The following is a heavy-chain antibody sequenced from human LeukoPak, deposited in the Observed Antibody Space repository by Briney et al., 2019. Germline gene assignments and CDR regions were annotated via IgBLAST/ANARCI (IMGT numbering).Heavy chain of an antibody. J-gene: IGHJ5*02. CDR2: IYYSGST. CDR3: ASIVVVPAAIIRGTTELPLSP. D-gene: IGHD2-2*02. Sequence: SETLSLTFTVSGGSISSSSYYWGSIRQPPGKGLEWIGSIYYSGSTYYNPSLKSRVTISVDTSKNQFSLKLSSVTAADTAVYYCASIVVVPAAIIRGTTELPLSPWGQGTLVTLSS. V-gene: IGHV4-39*07. CDR1: GGSISSSSYY.